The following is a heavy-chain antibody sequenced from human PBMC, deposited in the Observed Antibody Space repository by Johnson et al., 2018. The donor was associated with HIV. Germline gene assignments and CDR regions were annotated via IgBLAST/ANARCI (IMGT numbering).Heavy chain of an antibody. CDR3: ARDRLYSYSQGAAFDI. Sequence: QVQLVESGGGLVQPGGSLILSCAASGFTFSSYWMHWVRQAPGKGLEWVAVISYDGSNKYYADSVKGRFTISRDNAKNSLYLQMNSLRAEDTAVYYCARDRLYSYSQGAAFDIWGQGTMVTVSS. CDR1: GFTFSSYW. D-gene: IGHD5-18*01. V-gene: IGHV3-30*03. J-gene: IGHJ3*02. CDR2: ISYDGSNK.